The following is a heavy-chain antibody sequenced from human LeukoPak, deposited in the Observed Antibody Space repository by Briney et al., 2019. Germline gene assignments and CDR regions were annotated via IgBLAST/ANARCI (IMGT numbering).Heavy chain of an antibody. V-gene: IGHV3-30*03. J-gene: IGHJ4*02. CDR2: ISYDGSNK. Sequence: GGSLRLSCAASGFTFSSYGMHWVRQAPGKGLEWVAVISYDGSNKYYADSVKGRFTISRDNSKNTLYLQMSSLRAEDTAVYYCARTSSWYQPGGFDYWGQGTLVTVSS. CDR3: ARTSSWYQPGGFDY. D-gene: IGHD6-13*01. CDR1: GFTFSSYG.